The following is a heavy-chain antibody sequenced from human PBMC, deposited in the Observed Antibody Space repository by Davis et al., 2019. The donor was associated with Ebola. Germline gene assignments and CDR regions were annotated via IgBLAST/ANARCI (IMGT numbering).Heavy chain of an antibody. V-gene: IGHV1-18*01. CDR1: SYTFTSYG. J-gene: IGHJ5*01. CDR2: ISAYNGNT. CDR3: AREAGATTRKYDS. Sequence: ASVKVSCKASSYTFTSYGISWVRQAPGQGLEWMGWISAYNGNTNYAQKLQGRVTMTTDTSRSTAYMELRSLRSDDTDVYYCAREAGATTRKYDSWGQGTLVTVAS. D-gene: IGHD1-26*01.